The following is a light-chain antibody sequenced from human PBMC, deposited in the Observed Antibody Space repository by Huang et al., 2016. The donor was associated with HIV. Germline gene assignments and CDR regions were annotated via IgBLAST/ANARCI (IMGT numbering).Light chain of an antibody. CDR3: QQYDSYPLT. CDR2: DAS. Sequence: DIHMTQSPSTLSASVGDRVTITCRASQSISSWLAWYQQKPGKAPELLIYDASTLESGVPSSFSGSGSGTGFTLTISSLQPDNFATYYCQQYDSYPLTFGQGTKLEIK. CDR1: QSISSW. J-gene: IGKJ2*01. V-gene: IGKV1-5*01.